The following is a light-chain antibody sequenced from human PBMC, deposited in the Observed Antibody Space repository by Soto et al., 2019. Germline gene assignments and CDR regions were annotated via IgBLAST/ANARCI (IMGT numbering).Light chain of an antibody. CDR2: GAS. CDR1: QSVSSSY. V-gene: IGKV3-20*01. J-gene: IGKJ1*01. Sequence: DIVLTQSPGTLSLSPGESATLSCRSSQSVSSSYLAWYRQKPGQAPRLIIYGASSRATGIPDRFSGSGSGTDFTLTISRLGPEDFAVYYCQQYGSSPWTFGQGTKVDIK. CDR3: QQYGSSPWT.